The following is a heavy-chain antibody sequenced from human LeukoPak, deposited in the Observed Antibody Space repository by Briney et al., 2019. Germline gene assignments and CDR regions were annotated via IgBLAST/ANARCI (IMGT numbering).Heavy chain of an antibody. J-gene: IGHJ4*02. CDR3: ARARSMLRLRSSFDF. V-gene: IGHV3-23*01. Sequence: GGSLRLSCAASGFTFSSYAMSWVGKAPGKGLEWISSISGGASNTYYVDSVKGRFTISRDSSNNTLLLQMTSLRVEDTAIYFCARARSMLRLRSSFDFWGQGALVTVSS. D-gene: IGHD2-21*02. CDR1: GFTFSSYA. CDR2: ISGGASNT.